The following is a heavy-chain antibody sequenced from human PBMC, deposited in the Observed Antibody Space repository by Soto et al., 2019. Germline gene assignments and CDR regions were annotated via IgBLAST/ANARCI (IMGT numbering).Heavy chain of an antibody. CDR1: GGSFSGYY. V-gene: IGHV4-34*01. Sequence: SETLSLTCAVYGGSFSGYYWSWIRQPPGKGLEWIGEINHSGSTNYNPSLKSRVTISVDTSRNQFSLKLSSVTAADTAVYYCASQDIVEGPGAVEYYFDYWSQGTLVTVSS. CDR3: ASQDIVEGPGAVEYYFDY. CDR2: INHSGST. J-gene: IGHJ4*02. D-gene: IGHD2-2*01.